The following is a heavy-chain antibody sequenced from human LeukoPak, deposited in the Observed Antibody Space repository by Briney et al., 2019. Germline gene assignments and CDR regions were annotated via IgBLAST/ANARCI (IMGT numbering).Heavy chain of an antibody. J-gene: IGHJ5*02. CDR2: TYYRSKWYN. D-gene: IGHD3-22*01. CDR3: ARDERDYYDSSGLDP. V-gene: IGHV6-1*01. Sequence: SQTLSLTCAISGDSVSSNSVTWNWIRQSPSRGLEWLGRTYYRSKWYNDYAVSVKSRITINPDTSKNQFSLQLNSVTPEDAAVCYCARDERDYYDSSGLDPWGQGTLVTVSS. CDR1: GDSVSSNSVT.